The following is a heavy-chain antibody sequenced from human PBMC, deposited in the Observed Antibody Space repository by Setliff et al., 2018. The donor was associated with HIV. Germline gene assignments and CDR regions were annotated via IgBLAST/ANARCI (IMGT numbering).Heavy chain of an antibody. D-gene: IGHD3-3*01. V-gene: IGHV3-33*01. CDR1: GFTFGTYA. Sequence: LRLSCAASGFTFGTYATHWVRQSPGKGLEWVAVIGNDGGNKQYADSVKGRFTISRDKFQKTLYLQMASLTAEDTALYFCAREGAPRFSEWTPNWLDPWGQGTPVTVSS. CDR2: IGNDGGNK. CDR3: AREGAPRFSEWTPNWLDP. J-gene: IGHJ5*02.